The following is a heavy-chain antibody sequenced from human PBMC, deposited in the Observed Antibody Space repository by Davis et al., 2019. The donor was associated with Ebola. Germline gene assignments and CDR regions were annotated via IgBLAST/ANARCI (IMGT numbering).Heavy chain of an antibody. CDR3: TTPGGQDSGYDVFDI. CDR1: GYTFTSCA. D-gene: IGHD5-12*01. CDR2: INPNDGRT. V-gene: IGHV1-46*03. J-gene: IGHJ3*02. Sequence: GESLKISCKGSGYTFTSCAMNWVRQAPGQGLEWMGMINPNDGRTIYAQKFQGRVTVTRDTSTTTVYMDLSSLRSEDTALYYCTTPGGQDSGYDVFDIWGQATMVTVSS.